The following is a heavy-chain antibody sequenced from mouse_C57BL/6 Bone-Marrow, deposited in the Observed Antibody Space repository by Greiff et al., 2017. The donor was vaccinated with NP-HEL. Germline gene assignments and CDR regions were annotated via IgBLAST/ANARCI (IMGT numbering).Heavy chain of an antibody. V-gene: IGHV14-3*01. CDR2: IDPANGTP. CDR3: ASPSCYYGSTYWYFDV. CDR1: GFNITNTY. J-gene: IGHJ1*03. D-gene: IGHD1-1*01. Sequence: VQLQQSVAELVRPGASVKLSCTASGFNITNTYIHWVKQRPEQGLEWIGSIDPANGTPKYAPQFPGQAPITADPSSTTAYLPLSSLTSEDTAIYYCASPSCYYGSTYWYFDVWGTGTTVTVSS.